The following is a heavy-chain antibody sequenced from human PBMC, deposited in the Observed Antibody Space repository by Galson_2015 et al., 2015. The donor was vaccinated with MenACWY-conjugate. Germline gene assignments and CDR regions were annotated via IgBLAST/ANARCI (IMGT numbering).Heavy chain of an antibody. J-gene: IGHJ5*02. CDR3: VKGDKLEDYYASRSYLHNWFDA. Sequence: SLRLSCAASGFTFSNYPFHWARQAPGKGLEYVSGISSVAGSTYNADSVKGRFTISRDNSKNTVYLQMTSLRSEDTAVYYCVKGDKLEDYYASRSYLHNWFDAWGQGTLVTVSS. CDR1: GFTFSNYP. V-gene: IGHV3-64D*06. CDR2: ISSVAGST. D-gene: IGHD3-10*01.